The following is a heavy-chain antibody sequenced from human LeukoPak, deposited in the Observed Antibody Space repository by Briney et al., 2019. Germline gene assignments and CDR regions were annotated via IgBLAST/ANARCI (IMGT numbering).Heavy chain of an antibody. CDR2: ISAYNGNT. V-gene: IGHV1-18*01. J-gene: IGHJ6*02. CDR1: GYTFTSYG. CDR3: ARDLQDKVWLGAVYYYYGMDV. D-gene: IGHD5/OR15-5a*01. Sequence: GASVKGSCKASGYTFTSYGISWVRQAPGQGLEWMGWISAYNGNTNYAQKLQGRVTMTTDTSTSTAYMELRSLRSDDTAVYYCARDLQDKVWLGAVYYYYGMDVWGQGTTVTVSS.